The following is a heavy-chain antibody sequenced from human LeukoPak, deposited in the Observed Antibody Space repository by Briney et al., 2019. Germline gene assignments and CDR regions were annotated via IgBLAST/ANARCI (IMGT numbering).Heavy chain of an antibody. CDR2: INQDGSVK. D-gene: IGHD3-10*01. V-gene: IGHV3-7*01. J-gene: IGHJ4*02. CDR3: ARSYRHYYGSGSYPY. Sequence: GGSLRLSCTASGFTFSHYWMDWVRQAPGKGLEWVANINQDGSVKYYVDSVKGRFTISRDNAKNSLYLQMNSLRAEDTAVYYCARSYRHYYGSGSYPYWGQGTLVTVSS. CDR1: GFTFSHYW.